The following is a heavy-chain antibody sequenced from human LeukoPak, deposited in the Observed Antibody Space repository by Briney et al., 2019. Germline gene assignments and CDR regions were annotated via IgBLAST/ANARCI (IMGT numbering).Heavy chain of an antibody. Sequence: GGSLRLSCAASGFTFSSYWMLWVRQAPGKGLVWVSLINTDGTSSSYADSVKGRFTISRDNAKNTLYLQMNSLRAEDTALYFCTRGRFQNDLWGRGTLVTVSS. CDR3: TRGRFQNDL. J-gene: IGHJ2*01. V-gene: IGHV3-74*01. D-gene: IGHD3-3*01. CDR2: INTDGTSS. CDR1: GFTFSSYW.